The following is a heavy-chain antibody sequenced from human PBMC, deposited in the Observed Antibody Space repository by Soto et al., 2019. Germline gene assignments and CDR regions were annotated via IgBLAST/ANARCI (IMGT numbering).Heavy chain of an antibody. CDR3: ARDFRYSSSWKFGFDYYYGMDV. V-gene: IGHV3-30-3*01. CDR2: ISYDGSNK. Sequence: GGSLRLSCAASGFTFSSYAMHWVRQAPGKGLEWVAVISYDGSNKYYADSVKGRFTISRDNSKNTLYLQMNSLRAEDTAVYYCARDFRYSSSWKFGFDYYYGMDVWGQGTTVTVSS. J-gene: IGHJ6*02. CDR1: GFTFSSYA. D-gene: IGHD6-13*01.